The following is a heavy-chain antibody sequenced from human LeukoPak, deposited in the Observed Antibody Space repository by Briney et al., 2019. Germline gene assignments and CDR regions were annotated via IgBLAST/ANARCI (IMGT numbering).Heavy chain of an antibody. D-gene: IGHD3-9*01. J-gene: IGHJ4*02. Sequence: PGGSLRLSCVASGLSVSSNYMSWVRQAPGKGLEWVSVIYRDGSSYYAESVKGRFTISRDNSKNTLYIQMNSLRAEDTAFYYCARSFYDILIGYYQYFDYWGQGTLVTVSS. V-gene: IGHV3-66*01. CDR1: GLSVSSNY. CDR2: IYRDGSS. CDR3: ARSFYDILIGYYQYFDY.